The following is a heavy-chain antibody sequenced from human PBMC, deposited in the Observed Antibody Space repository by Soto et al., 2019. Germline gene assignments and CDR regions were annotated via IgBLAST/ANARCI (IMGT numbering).Heavy chain of an antibody. CDR1: GYSMTSGFY. Sequence: SETLSLTCDVSGYSMTSGFYWGWIRQTPGKGLERIGSVYHSGATYYNPSLQSRVSISVDTSKSQFSLKLISATAADTGTYYCARERSFARPAGWFEPWGQGTQVTVSS. CDR2: VYHSGAT. V-gene: IGHV4-38-2*02. J-gene: IGHJ5*02. CDR3: ARERSFARPAGWFEP. D-gene: IGHD6-13*01.